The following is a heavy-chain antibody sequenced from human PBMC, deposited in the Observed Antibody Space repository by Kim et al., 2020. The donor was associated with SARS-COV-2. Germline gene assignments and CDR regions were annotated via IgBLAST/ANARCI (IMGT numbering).Heavy chain of an antibody. V-gene: IGHV3-30*04. CDR2: ISYDGSNK. D-gene: IGHD2-15*01. Sequence: GGSLRLSCAASGFTFSSYAMHWVRQAPGKGLEWVAVISYDGSNKYYADSVKGRFTISRDNSKNTLYLQMNSLRAEDTAVYYCARTTVVAATFDAFDIWGQGTMVTVSS. CDR3: ARTTVVAATFDAFDI. CDR1: GFTFSSYA. J-gene: IGHJ3*02.